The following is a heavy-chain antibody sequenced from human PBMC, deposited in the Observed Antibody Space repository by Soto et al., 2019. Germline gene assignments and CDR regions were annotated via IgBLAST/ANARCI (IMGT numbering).Heavy chain of an antibody. Sequence: SETLSLTCTVSGGYISSYDWSWIRQPPGKGLEWIGSIYYSGSTYYNPSLKSRVTISVDTSKNQFSLKLSSVTAADTAVYYCVGLSYDILTGYLSRFDYWGQGTLVTVSS. D-gene: IGHD3-9*01. CDR1: GGYISSYD. CDR3: VGLSYDILTGYLSRFDY. J-gene: IGHJ4*02. CDR2: IYYSGST. V-gene: IGHV4-59*05.